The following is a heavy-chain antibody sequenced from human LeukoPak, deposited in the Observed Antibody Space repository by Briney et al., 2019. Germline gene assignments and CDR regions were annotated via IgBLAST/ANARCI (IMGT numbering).Heavy chain of an antibody. J-gene: IGHJ4*02. Sequence: GGSLRLSCAASGFTFTRYPMSWVRQAPGKGLEWVSAISGSGASTYYADSVKGRFTISRDNSKNTLHLQMNSLRAEDTAVYYCAKGAVGSTSDFWGQGTLVTVSS. V-gene: IGHV3-23*01. D-gene: IGHD3-16*01. CDR1: GFTFTRYP. CDR3: AKGAVGSTSDF. CDR2: ISGSGAST.